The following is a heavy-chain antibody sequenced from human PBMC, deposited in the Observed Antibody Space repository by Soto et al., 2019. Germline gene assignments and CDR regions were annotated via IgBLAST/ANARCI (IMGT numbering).Heavy chain of an antibody. J-gene: IGHJ3*02. D-gene: IGHD3-10*01. CDR1: GGSISSGGYY. CDR2: IYYSGST. Sequence: SETLSLTCTVSGGSISSGGYYWSWIRQHPGKGLEWIGYIYYSGSTYYNPSLKSRVTISVDTFKNQFSLKLSSVTAADTAVYYCARSRGTAVVLFLAAFDIWGQGTMVTVS. CDR3: ARSRGTAVVLFLAAFDI. V-gene: IGHV4-31*03.